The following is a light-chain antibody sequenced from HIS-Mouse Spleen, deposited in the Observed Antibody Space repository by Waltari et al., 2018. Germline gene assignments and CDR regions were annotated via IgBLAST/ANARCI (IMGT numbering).Light chain of an antibody. CDR3: CSYAGSSTVV. CDR2: EGS. V-gene: IGLV2-23*01. Sequence: QSALTQPASVSGSPGQSTTISCTGTSSDVGSHNLVSWYQQHPGKAPKLMIYEGSKRPSGVSNRFSGSKSGNTASLTISGLQAEDEADYYCCSYAGSSTVVFGGGTKLTVL. J-gene: IGLJ2*01. CDR1: SSDVGSHNL.